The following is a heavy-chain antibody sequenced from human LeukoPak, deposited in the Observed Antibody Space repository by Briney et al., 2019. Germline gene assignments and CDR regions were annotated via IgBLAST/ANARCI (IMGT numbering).Heavy chain of an antibody. Sequence: GGSLRLSCTVSGFTVSSNSMSWVRQAPGKGLEWVSFIYSDNTHYSDSVKGRFTISRDNSKNTLYLQMNSLTAADTAVYYCARDKWEPRYAFDIWGQGTMVTVSS. CDR2: IYSDNT. CDR3: ARDKWEPRYAFDI. J-gene: IGHJ3*02. CDR1: GFTVSSNS. V-gene: IGHV3-53*01. D-gene: IGHD1-26*01.